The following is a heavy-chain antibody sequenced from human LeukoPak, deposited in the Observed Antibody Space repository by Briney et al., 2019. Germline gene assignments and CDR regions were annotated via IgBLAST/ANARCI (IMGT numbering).Heavy chain of an antibody. V-gene: IGHV3-30*18. D-gene: IGHD3-22*01. CDR3: AKLIGSYYYDDEAFDI. J-gene: IGHJ3*02. Sequence: GGSLRLSCAASGFTFSSYGMHWVRQAPGKGLEWVAVISYDGSNKYYADSVKGRFTISRDNSKNTLYLQMNSLRAEDTAVYYCAKLIGSYYYDDEAFDIWGQGTMVTVSS. CDR2: ISYDGSNK. CDR1: GFTFSSYG.